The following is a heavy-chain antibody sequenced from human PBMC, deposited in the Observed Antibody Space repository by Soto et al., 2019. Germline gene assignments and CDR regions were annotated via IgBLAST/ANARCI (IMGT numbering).Heavy chain of an antibody. D-gene: IGHD5-12*01. V-gene: IGHV3-53*01. J-gene: IGHJ6*02. Sequence: PGGSLRLSCAASGFTVSNTYMTWVRQPPGKGLECVSVIYTAGGTNYADSVKGRFTISRDNSKNTLYLQMNSLRAEDTAVYYCARGGEMATIRYYYYGMDVWGQGTTVTVSS. CDR1: GFTVSNTY. CDR3: ARGGEMATIRYYYYGMDV. CDR2: IYTAGGT.